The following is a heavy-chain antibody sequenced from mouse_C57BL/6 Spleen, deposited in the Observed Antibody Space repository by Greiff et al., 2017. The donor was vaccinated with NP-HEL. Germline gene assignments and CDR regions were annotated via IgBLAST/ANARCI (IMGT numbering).Heavy chain of an antibody. V-gene: IGHV1-64*01. CDR3: ARSDYYAMDY. J-gene: IGHJ4*01. CDR2: IHPNSGST. Sequence: QVQLQQPGAELVKPGASVKLSCKASGYTFTSYWMHWVKQRPGQGLEWIGMIHPNSGSTNYNEKFKSKATLTVDKSSSTAYMQRSSLTSEDSAFYYCARSDYYAMDYWGQGTSVTVSS. CDR1: GYTFTSYW.